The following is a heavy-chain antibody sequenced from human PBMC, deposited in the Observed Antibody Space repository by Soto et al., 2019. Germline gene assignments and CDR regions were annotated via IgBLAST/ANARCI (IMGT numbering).Heavy chain of an antibody. Sequence: QVQLQESGPGLVKPSETLSLTCTVSGGSISSYYWSWIRQPPGKGLEWIGYIYYSGSTNYNPSLKSRVTISVDTSKNQFSLKLSSVTAADTAVYYCAGRGYSYGGYYYYYGMDVWGQGTTVTVSS. V-gene: IGHV4-59*01. J-gene: IGHJ6*02. CDR1: GGSISSYY. D-gene: IGHD5-18*01. CDR3: AGRGYSYGGYYYYYGMDV. CDR2: IYYSGST.